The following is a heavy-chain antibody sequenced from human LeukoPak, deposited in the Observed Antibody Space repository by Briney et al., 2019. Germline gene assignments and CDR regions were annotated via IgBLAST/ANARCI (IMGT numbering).Heavy chain of an antibody. CDR3: AREPDNYGYPPVDY. CDR2: ISSSSSYI. D-gene: IGHD5-18*01. J-gene: IGHJ4*02. V-gene: IGHV3-21*01. Sequence: GGSLRLSCAASGFTFSSYSMNWVRQAPGKGLEWVSSISSSSSYIYYADSVKGRFTISRDNAKNSLYLQMNSLRAEDTAVYYCAREPDNYGYPPVDYWGQGTLVTVSS. CDR1: GFTFSSYS.